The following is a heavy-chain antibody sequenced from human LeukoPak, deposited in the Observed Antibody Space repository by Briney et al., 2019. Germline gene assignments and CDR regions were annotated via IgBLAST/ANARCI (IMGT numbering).Heavy chain of an antibody. D-gene: IGHD6-13*01. Sequence: GGSLRLSCAASGFTFSSYAMSWVRQAPGKGLEWVSAISGSGGSTYYADSVKGRFTISRDNSKNTLYLQMNSLRAEDTAVYYCAGSSHYYYYMDVWGKGTTVTVSS. V-gene: IGHV3-23*01. CDR3: AGSSHYYYYMDV. CDR2: ISGSGGST. CDR1: GFTFSSYA. J-gene: IGHJ6*03.